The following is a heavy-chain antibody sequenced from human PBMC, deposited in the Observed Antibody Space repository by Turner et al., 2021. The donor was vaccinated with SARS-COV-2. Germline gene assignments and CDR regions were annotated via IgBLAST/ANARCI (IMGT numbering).Heavy chain of an antibody. J-gene: IGHJ6*02. V-gene: IGHV1-2*02. CDR3: ARSRLGYYYDSSGHHYGMDV. Sequence: QLVQSWAEVKNPGASVKVSCKASRYTFSGYYMPWVRQAPGQGLEWMGWMNPNSGGTNYGQKFQGRVTMTSETSISTAYMELSRLRSDDTAVYYCARSRLGYYYDSSGHHYGMDVWGQGTTVTVSS. D-gene: IGHD3-22*01. CDR2: MNPNSGGT. CDR1: RYTFSGYY.